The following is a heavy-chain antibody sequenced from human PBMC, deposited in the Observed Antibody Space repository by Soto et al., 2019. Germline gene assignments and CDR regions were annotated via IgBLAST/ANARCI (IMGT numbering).Heavy chain of an antibody. V-gene: IGHV4-59*01. CDR2: IYYSGST. CDR1: GGSISSYY. J-gene: IGHJ2*01. Sequence: PSETVSLTCTVSGGSISSYYWSWIRQPPGKGLEKIGYIYYSGSTNYNPSLKSRVTILVDTSKNQFSLKLSSVTAADTAVYYCARSRDIAVAGSFWYFDLWGRGTLVTVSS. CDR3: ARSRDIAVAGSFWYFDL. D-gene: IGHD6-19*01.